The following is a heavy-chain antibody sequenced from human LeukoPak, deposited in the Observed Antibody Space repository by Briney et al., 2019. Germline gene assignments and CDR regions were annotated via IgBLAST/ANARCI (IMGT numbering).Heavy chain of an antibody. D-gene: IGHD6-13*01. CDR3: ARVFDIAAADSFDY. J-gene: IGHJ4*02. CDR1: GVTLSNYA. Sequence: GGSLRLSCVASGVTLSNYAMSWARQAPGKGLEWVSGISSSGSGGNTYYADSVKGRFTISRDNSKNTLYLQMNSLRAEDTAVYYCARVFDIAAADSFDYWGQGTLVTVSS. CDR2: ISSSGSGGNT. V-gene: IGHV3-23*01.